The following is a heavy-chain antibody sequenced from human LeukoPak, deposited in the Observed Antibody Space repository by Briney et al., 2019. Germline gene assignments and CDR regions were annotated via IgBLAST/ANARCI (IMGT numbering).Heavy chain of an antibody. J-gene: IGHJ4*02. CDR2: IYYTGRA. V-gene: IGHV4-59*01. CDR1: GGSISRYY. D-gene: IGHD3-3*01. CDR3: ARGDFWSGAPTD. Sequence: SETLSLTCTVSGGSISRYYWSWIRRPPGTGLEWIGYIYYTGRADYNPSLKSRESMSVDTSKNQFSLRVNSMTAADTAVYYCARGDFWSGAPTDWGQGTLVTVSS.